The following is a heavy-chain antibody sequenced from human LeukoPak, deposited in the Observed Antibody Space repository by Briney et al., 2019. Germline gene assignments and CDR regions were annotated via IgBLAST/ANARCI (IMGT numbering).Heavy chain of an antibody. J-gene: IGHJ4*02. CDR1: GGSISSTNW. CDR2: VNHSGST. Sequence: SETLSLTCAVSGGSISSTNWWTWVRQSPGKGLEWIGEVNHSGSTNFNPSLKSRVTISVDKSKSQFSLKLTSVTAADTAVYYCAREAYCGGDCYFDYWGQGILVTVSS. V-gene: IGHV4-4*02. D-gene: IGHD2-21*02. CDR3: AREAYCGGDCYFDY.